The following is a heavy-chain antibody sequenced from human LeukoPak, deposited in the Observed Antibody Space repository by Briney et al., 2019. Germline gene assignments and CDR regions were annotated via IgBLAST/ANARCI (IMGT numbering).Heavy chain of an antibody. V-gene: IGHV4-34*01. Sequence: SETLSLTCAVYGGFFSGYYWRWIRQPPGKGLEWIGEINHSGSTNHHPSLKSRITLSVETSKNQFSLKLSPVAAAGPGGYYCARSSRQRMGAFDIWGQGTMFTVSS. CDR2: INHSGST. J-gene: IGHJ3*02. CDR3: ARSSRQRMGAFDI. D-gene: IGHD2-8*01. CDR1: GGFFSGYY.